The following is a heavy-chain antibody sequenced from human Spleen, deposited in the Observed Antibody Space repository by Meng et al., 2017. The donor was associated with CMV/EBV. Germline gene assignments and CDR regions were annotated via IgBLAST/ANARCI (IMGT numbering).Heavy chain of an antibody. J-gene: IGHJ6*02. CDR3: ARDRGAGRIHYCAMDV. D-gene: IGHD2-21*01. CDR1: GFTFSSHW. CDR2: INYDGSST. V-gene: IGHV3-74*01. Sequence: GGSLRLSCAASGFTFSSHWMHWVRQTPGKGLVWVSRINYDGSSTSYADSVKGRFIISRDNAKNTLYLEMNSLGAEDTAVYYCARDRGAGRIHYCAMDVWGQGTTVTVSS.